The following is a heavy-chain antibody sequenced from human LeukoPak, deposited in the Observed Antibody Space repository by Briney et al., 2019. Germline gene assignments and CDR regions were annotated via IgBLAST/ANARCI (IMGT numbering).Heavy chain of an antibody. J-gene: IGHJ4*02. CDR3: ARAEVGYSGYGGELDY. CDR2: ISSNGGST. V-gene: IGHV3-64*01. D-gene: IGHD5-12*01. Sequence: GGSLRLSCAASGFTFSSYAMHWVRQAPGKGLEYVSAISSNGGSTYYANSVKGRFTISRDNSKNTLYLQMGSLRAEDMAVYYCARAEVGYSGYGGELDYWGQGTLVTVSS. CDR1: GFTFSSYA.